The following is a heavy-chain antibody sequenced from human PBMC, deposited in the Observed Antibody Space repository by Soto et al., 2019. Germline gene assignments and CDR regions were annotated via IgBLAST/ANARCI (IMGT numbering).Heavy chain of an antibody. D-gene: IGHD3-3*01. CDR3: ARVRGYYDFWSGSH. J-gene: IGHJ4*02. V-gene: IGHV3-30-3*01. CDR2: ISYDGSNK. CDR1: GFTFSSYA. Sequence: PGGSLRLSCAASGFTFSSYAMHWVRQAPGKGLEWVAVISYDGSNKYYADSVKGRFTISRDNSKNTLYLQMNSLRAEDTAVYYCARVRGYYDFWSGSHWGQGTLVTVSS.